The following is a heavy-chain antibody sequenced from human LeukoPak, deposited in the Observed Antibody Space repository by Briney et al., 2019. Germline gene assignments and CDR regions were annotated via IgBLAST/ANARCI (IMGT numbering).Heavy chain of an antibody. J-gene: IGHJ3*01. CDR3: ARARGYYYDSSTDSGD. CDR2: IIPIFGTA. CDR1: GGTFSSYA. D-gene: IGHD3-22*01. Sequence: SVKVSCKASGGTFSSYAISWVRQAPGQGLEWMGGIIPIFGTANYAQKFQGRVTMTRNTSISTAYMELSSLRSEDTAVYYCARARGYYYDSSTDSGDWGQGTMVTVSS. V-gene: IGHV1-69*05.